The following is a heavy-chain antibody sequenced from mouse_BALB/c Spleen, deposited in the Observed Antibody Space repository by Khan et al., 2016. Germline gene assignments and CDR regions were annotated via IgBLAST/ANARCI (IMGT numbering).Heavy chain of an antibody. J-gene: IGHJ3*01. Sequence: QVQLKESGAELMKPGASVKISCKATGYTFSSYWLEWVKERPGHGLEWIGEILPGSGSTNYHEKLKGKATFTAETSSNTAYMQLSSLTSEDSAVYYCARGDYWGQGTLVTVSA. D-gene: IGHD2-13*01. V-gene: IGHV1-9*01. CDR3: ARGDY. CDR1: GYTFSSYW. CDR2: ILPGSGST.